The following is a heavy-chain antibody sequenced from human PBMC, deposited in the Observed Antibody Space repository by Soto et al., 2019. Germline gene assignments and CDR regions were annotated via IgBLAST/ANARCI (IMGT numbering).Heavy chain of an antibody. V-gene: IGHV1-3*01. CDR3: ARAPPRYQGDD. Sequence: ASVKVSCKASGYTFTSYAMHWVRQAPGQRLEWMGWINAGNGNTKYSQKFQGRVTITRDTSASTAYMELSSLRSEDTAVEYCARAPPRYQGDDWGQGTLVPVAS. J-gene: IGHJ4*02. D-gene: IGHD1-20*01. CDR2: INAGNGNT. CDR1: GYTFTSYA.